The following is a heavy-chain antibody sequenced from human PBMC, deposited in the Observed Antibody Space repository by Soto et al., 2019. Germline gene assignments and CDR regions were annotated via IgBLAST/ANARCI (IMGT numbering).Heavy chain of an antibody. CDR2: ISYDGSDK. Sequence: QVQLVESGGGVVQPGRSLRLSCAASGFPFSPYTMHWVRQAPGRGLEWVAVISYDGSDKYYADSVKGRITISRDNSKKLMYVQMNWLRAEDTAVYYCARGGGFCGGDCYKGGIDYWCQGTLVTV. CDR1: GFPFSPYT. V-gene: IGHV3-30-3*01. D-gene: IGHD2-21*02. J-gene: IGHJ4*02. CDR3: ARGGGFCGGDCYKGGIDY.